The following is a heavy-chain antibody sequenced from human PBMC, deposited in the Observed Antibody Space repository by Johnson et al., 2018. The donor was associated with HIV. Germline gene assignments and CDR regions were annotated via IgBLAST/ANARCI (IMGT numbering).Heavy chain of an antibody. CDR2: IKPDGSEK. J-gene: IGHJ3*02. CDR1: GFSFSTYW. Sequence: VQLVESGGGLVQPGGSLRISCAASGFSFSTYWMSWVRQATGRGLEWVANIKPDGSEKYYVDSVKGRFTISRDNAKNSLYLEMSSLRAEDTAVYFCARDLPYYYGTGWDAFDIWGQGTVVTVSS. V-gene: IGHV3-7*03. D-gene: IGHD3-10*01. CDR3: ARDLPYYYGTGWDAFDI.